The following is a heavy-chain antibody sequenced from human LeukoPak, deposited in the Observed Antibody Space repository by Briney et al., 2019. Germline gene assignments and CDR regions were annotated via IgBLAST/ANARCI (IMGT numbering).Heavy chain of an antibody. J-gene: IGHJ4*02. D-gene: IGHD4-23*01. V-gene: IGHV3-33*06. CDR2: IWYDGSNK. CDR3: AKDVNGGNDY. Sequence: GRSLRLSCAASGFTFSSYGMHWVRQAPGKGLEWVAAIWYDGSNKYYADSVKGRFTISRDNSKNTLYLQMNSLRAEDTAVYYCAKDVNGGNDYWGQGTLVTVSS. CDR1: GFTFSSYG.